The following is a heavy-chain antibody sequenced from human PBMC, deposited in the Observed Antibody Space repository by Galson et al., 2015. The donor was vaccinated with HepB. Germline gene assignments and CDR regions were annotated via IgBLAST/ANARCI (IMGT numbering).Heavy chain of an antibody. Sequence: SLRLSCAASGFTFSSYGMHWVCQAPGKGLEWVAVISYDGSNKYYADSVKGRFTISRDNSKNTLYLQMNSLRAEDTAVYYCAKDLPIEVTTSSGMDVWGQGTTVTVSS. D-gene: IGHD4-17*01. CDR1: GFTFSSYG. CDR3: AKDLPIEVTTSSGMDV. CDR2: ISYDGSNK. V-gene: IGHV3-30*18. J-gene: IGHJ6*02.